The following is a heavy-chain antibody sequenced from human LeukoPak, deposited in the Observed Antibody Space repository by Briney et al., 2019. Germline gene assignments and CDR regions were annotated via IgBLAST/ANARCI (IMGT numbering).Heavy chain of an antibody. CDR1: GFTFSDSA. V-gene: IGHV3-73*01. J-gene: IGHJ3*01. CDR2: VETKADSYAT. Sequence: LGGSLTLSCAASGFTFSDSALHWVRQAPGKGLQWVGRVETKADSYATAYGTSVKGRFTISRGDSKNTAYLQMNSLKTDDTAVYYCTRHGFYYDSSGFDLWGQGTVVTVSS. CDR3: TRHGFYYDSSGFDL. D-gene: IGHD3-22*01.